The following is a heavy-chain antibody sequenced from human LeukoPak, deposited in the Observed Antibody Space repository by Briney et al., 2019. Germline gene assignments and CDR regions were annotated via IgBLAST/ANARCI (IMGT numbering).Heavy chain of an antibody. J-gene: IGHJ4*02. D-gene: IGHD2-8*01. CDR3: ARLRAGVYFDY. V-gene: IGHV3-48*01. CDR1: GFSFSSFS. Sequence: GGSLRLSCAGSGFSFSSFSMNWVRQAPGKGLEGVSYISGSSSTILSADSVKDRFTTSRDNAKNSLSLQMNSLSGEDTAVYYCARLRAGVYFDYWGQGTLVTVSS. CDR2: ISGSSSTI.